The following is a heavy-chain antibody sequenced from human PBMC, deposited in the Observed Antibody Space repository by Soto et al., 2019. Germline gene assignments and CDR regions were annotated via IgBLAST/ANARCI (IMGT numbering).Heavy chain of an antibody. CDR3: ARYDSSGYYWPYYYYGMDV. CDR2: ISYDGSNK. CDR1: GFTFSSYA. V-gene: IGHV3-30-3*01. D-gene: IGHD3-22*01. Sequence: PGGSLRLSCAASGFTFSSYAMHWVRQAPGKGLEWVAVISYDGSNKYYADSVKGRFTISRDNSKNSLYLQMNSLRAEDTAVYYCARYDSSGYYWPYYYYGMDVWGQGTTVTVS. J-gene: IGHJ6*02.